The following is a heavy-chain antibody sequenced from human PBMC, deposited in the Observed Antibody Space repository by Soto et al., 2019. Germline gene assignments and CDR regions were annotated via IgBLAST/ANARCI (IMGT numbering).Heavy chain of an antibody. D-gene: IGHD1-26*01. J-gene: IGHJ5*02. CDR3: TRSSGGNFGIIIEGTNWFAP. Sequence: ASVKVSCKASGYTFSSYGITWVRQAPGQGLEWMGVINPHGGSTAYAQKFKGRVTLTRDTSASTVYMEVSSLTSEDTAMYYCTRSSGGNFGIIIEGTNWFAPWGQGXLVTVYS. V-gene: IGHV1-18*04. CDR2: INPHGGST. CDR1: GYTFSSYG.